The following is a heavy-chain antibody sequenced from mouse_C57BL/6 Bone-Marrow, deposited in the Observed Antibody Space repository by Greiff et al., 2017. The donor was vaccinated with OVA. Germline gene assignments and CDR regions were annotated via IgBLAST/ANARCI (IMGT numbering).Heavy chain of an antibody. D-gene: IGHD3-3*01. CDR2: IRSKSNNYAT. Sequence: EVKLVESGGGLVQPKGSLKLSCAASGFSFNTYAMNWVRQAPGKGLEWVARIRSKSNNYATYYADSVKDRFTISRDDSESMLYLQMNNLKTEDTAMYYCVRHEGTGPYAMDYWGQGTSVTVSS. V-gene: IGHV10-1*01. CDR3: VRHEGTGPYAMDY. J-gene: IGHJ4*01. CDR1: GFSFNTYA.